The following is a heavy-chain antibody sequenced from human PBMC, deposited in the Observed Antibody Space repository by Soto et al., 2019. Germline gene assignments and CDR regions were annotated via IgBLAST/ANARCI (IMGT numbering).Heavy chain of an antibody. CDR1: GFAFSSYA. D-gene: IGHD6-13*01. Sequence: SGGSLRLSCAASGFAFSSYAMTWVRQAPGKGLEWGSVISGIGGGSYYAASIKPRLTLSPDNSKHTPFPQMNALRAEDPAVYYCAKVTKRAAAGRYEYYKYGMDVWGQGTTVTVSS. V-gene: IGHV3-23*01. CDR3: AKVTKRAAAGRYEYYKYGMDV. CDR2: ISGIGGGS. J-gene: IGHJ6*02.